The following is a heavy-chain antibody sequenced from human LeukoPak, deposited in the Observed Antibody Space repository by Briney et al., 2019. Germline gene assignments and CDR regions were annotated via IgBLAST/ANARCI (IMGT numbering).Heavy chain of an antibody. CDR3: ARDRQSSGKSSMATPSFDY. CDR2: ISYDGSNK. V-gene: IGHV3-30-3*01. CDR1: GFTFSSYA. J-gene: IGHJ4*02. D-gene: IGHD5-24*01. Sequence: PGGSLRLSCAASGFTFSSYAMHWVRQAPGKGLECVEVISYDGSNKYYADSVKGRFTISRDNSKNTLYLQMNSLRAEDTAVYYCARDRQSSGKSSMATPSFDYWGQGTLVTVSS.